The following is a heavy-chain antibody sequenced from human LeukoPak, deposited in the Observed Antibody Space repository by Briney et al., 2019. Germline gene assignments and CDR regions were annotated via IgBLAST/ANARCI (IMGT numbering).Heavy chain of an antibody. D-gene: IGHD5-12*01. CDR2: MNSDSNYR. Sequence: GGSLRLSCVASGFTFSSYSMHWVRQAPGQGLEWVSSMNSDSNYRYYAYSVEGRFTISRDNAQNSMYLKMNSLRVEDTAVYYCSRGKFSRSGFEFYFDYWGQGTLVTVSP. CDR1: GFTFSSYS. J-gene: IGHJ4*02. CDR3: SRGKFSRSGFEFYFDY. V-gene: IGHV3-21*01.